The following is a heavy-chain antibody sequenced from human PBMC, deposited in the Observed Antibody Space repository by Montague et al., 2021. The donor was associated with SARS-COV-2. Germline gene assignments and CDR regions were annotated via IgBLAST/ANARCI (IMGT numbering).Heavy chain of an antibody. CDR3: ARDDIVLQGVTKGMDV. V-gene: IGHV4-39*07. J-gene: IGHJ6*02. CDR1: GGSISSSNYY. Sequence: SETLSLTCTVSGGSISSSNYYWGWIRQPPGKGLEWIGNMYYGGSTYYNPSLKSRVTISIDTSKNQFSLKLSSVTAADTAAYYCARDDIVLQGVTKGMDVWGQGTTVTVSS. D-gene: IGHD3-10*01. CDR2: MYYGGST.